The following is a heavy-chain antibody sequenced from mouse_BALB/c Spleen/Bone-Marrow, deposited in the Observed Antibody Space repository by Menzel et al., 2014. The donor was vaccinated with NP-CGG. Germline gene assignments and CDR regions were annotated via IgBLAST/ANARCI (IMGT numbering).Heavy chain of an antibody. J-gene: IGHJ1*01. CDR1: GYTFTDYW. V-gene: IGHV1-7*01. CDR3: ARRYGSLWYFDV. Sequence: QVQLQQSGAELAKPGASVKMSCKASGYTFTDYWMHWVKQRPGQGLEWIGYINPSSGYTEYNQKFKDKATLTADRSSSTPYVQLNILTSEDSAVYYCARRYGSLWYFDVWGAGTTVTASS. CDR2: INPSSGYT. D-gene: IGHD1-1*01.